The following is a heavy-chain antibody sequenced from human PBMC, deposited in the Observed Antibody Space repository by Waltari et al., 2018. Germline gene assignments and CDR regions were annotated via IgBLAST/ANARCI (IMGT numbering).Heavy chain of an antibody. Sequence: EVQLVESGGGMVRPGGSLRLSCAASGFTFNDYGMSWVRQFTGNELEWFSGIKLSGARTAYADSVMGRFTVSRDNAMNSLYLEMSSLRAEDTALYYCVREVFGSGWRESYFFDYWGQGTLVTVSS. D-gene: IGHD6-19*01. CDR3: VREVFGSGWRESYFFDY. V-gene: IGHV3-20*04. CDR2: IKLSGART. J-gene: IGHJ4*02. CDR1: GFTFNDYG.